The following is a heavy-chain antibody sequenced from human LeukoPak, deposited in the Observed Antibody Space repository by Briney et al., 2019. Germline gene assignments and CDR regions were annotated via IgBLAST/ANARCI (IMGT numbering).Heavy chain of an antibody. CDR1: GFTFSSYA. D-gene: IGHD4-23*01. J-gene: IGHJ4*02. CDR2: ISYDGSNK. Sequence: GRSLRLSCAASGFTFSSYAMHWVRQAPGKGLEWVAVISYDGSNKYYADSVKGRFTISRDNSKNTLYLQMNSLRAEDTAVYYCARDEDYGGNVGGGYYFDYWGQGTLVTVSS. CDR3: ARDEDYGGNVGGGYYFDY. V-gene: IGHV3-30-3*01.